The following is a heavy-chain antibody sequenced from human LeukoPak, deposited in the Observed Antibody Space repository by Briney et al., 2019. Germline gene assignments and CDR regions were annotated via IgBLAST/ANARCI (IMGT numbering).Heavy chain of an antibody. J-gene: IGHJ4*02. CDR1: GYSISSGYY. CDR2: IYHSGST. V-gene: IGHV4-38-2*02. CDR3: ARVYSSSWYLLPGLYFDY. Sequence: SETLSLTCTVSGYSISSGYYWGWIRQPPGKGLEWIGSIYHSGSTYYNPSLKSRVTISVDTSKNQFSLKLSSATAADTAVYYCARVYSSSWYLLPGLYFDYWGQGTLVTVSS. D-gene: IGHD6-13*01.